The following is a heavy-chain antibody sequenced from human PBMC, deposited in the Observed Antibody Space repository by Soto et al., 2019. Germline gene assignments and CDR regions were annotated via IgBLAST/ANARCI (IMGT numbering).Heavy chain of an antibody. J-gene: IGHJ3*02. CDR2: ISYDGGNE. CDR1: GFTFSHYA. D-gene: IGHD1-1*01. CDR3: VKGGTTSAFSTFDI. Sequence: QVQLVESGRGVVQPGRSLRLSCAASGFTFSHYALHWVRQAPGKGLEWVAGISYDGGNEYYADSEKGRFTISRDSPKNTLYLQMNSLRPEDTAVYYCVKGGTTSAFSTFDIWGRGTVVTVSS. V-gene: IGHV3-30*18.